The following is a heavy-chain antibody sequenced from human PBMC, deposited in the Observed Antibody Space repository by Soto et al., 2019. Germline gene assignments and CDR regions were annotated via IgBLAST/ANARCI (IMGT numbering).Heavy chain of an antibody. Sequence: GESLKISCKGSGYSFTSYWIGWVRQMPGKGLEWMGIIYPGDSDTRYSPSFQGQVTISADKSISTAYLQWSSLKASDTAMYYCASALYYYDRSGYFGYWGQGTLVTVSS. CDR1: GYSFTSYW. CDR3: ASALYYYDRSGYFGY. J-gene: IGHJ4*02. D-gene: IGHD3-22*01. V-gene: IGHV5-51*01. CDR2: IYPGDSDT.